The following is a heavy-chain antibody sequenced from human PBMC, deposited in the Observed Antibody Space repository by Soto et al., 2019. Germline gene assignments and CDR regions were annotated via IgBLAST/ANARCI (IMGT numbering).Heavy chain of an antibody. CDR3: ARVPCSSITCYLPDWLDP. Sequence: PSETLSLTCTVSGVSISSGANYWSWVRQGPGKGLEWIGNIYYSGSAYYNPSLKSRLTMSVDTSKNSFSLKLTSVTAADTADYYCARVPCSSITCYLPDWLDPWGQGTLVTVYS. D-gene: IGHD2-2*01. V-gene: IGHV4-31*03. CDR2: IYYSGSA. CDR1: GVSISSGANY. J-gene: IGHJ5*02.